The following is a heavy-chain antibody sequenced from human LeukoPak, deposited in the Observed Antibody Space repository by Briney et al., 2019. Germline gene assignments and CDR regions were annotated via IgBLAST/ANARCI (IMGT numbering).Heavy chain of an antibody. Sequence: PGGSLRLSCAASGFTFSSYEMNWVRQAPGKGLEWVSYISSSGSTIYYADSVKGRFTISRDNSNTPLYLQMNSLRAEDTAVYYCVKDLQYYHSSGYFNDAFDVWGQGTTVTVSS. J-gene: IGHJ3*01. D-gene: IGHD3-22*01. CDR3: VKDLQYYHSSGYFNDAFDV. CDR2: ISSSGSTI. CDR1: GFTFSSYE. V-gene: IGHV3-48*03.